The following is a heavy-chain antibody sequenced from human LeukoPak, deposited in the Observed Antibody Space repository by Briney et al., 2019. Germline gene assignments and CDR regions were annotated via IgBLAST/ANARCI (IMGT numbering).Heavy chain of an antibody. V-gene: IGHV1-2*02. CDR3: ARETQSYRYTGWFDP. D-gene: IGHD3-16*02. J-gene: IGHJ5*02. CDR2: INPNSGDT. CDR1: GYTFTGYY. Sequence: ASVKVSCKASGYTFTGYYMHWVRQAPGQGLEWMGWINPNSGDTNYAQRFQGRVTMTRDASISTAYMELSRLRSDDTAVYYCARETQSYRYTGWFDPWGQGTLVTVSS.